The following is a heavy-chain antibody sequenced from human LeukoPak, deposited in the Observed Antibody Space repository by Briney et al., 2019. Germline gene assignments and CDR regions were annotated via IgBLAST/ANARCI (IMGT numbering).Heavy chain of an antibody. J-gene: IGHJ4*02. CDR2: IYPGDSDT. CDR3: ARHPTTYGGPAFFDY. Sequence: GESLKISCKGSGYSFTSYWISWVRQMPGKGLEWMGIIYPGDSDTRYSPSFQGQVTISADKSISTAYLQWSSLKASDTAMYYCARHPTTYGGPAFFDYWGQGTLVTVSS. D-gene: IGHD4-23*01. V-gene: IGHV5-51*01. CDR1: GYSFTSYW.